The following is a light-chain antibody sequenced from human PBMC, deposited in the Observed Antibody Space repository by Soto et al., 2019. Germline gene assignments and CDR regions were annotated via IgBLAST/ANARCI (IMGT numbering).Light chain of an antibody. Sequence: EIVMTQSPATLSVSPGERATLSCRASQSVSSYLACYQQKPGQAPRLLIYEASTLASGIPARFSGSGSGTDFTLTISSLQPEDFAVYYCQHRSSWPETFGQGTKVDIK. J-gene: IGKJ1*01. V-gene: IGKV3-11*01. CDR1: QSVSSY. CDR2: EAS. CDR3: QHRSSWPET.